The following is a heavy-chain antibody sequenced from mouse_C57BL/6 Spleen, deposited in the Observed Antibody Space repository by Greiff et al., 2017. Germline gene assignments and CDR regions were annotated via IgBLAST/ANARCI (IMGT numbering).Heavy chain of an antibody. Sequence: QVQLQQSGAELVRPGTSVQVSCKASGYAFTNYLIEWVKQRPGQGLEWIGVINPGSGGTNYNEKFKGKATLTADKSSSTAYMQLSSLTSEDSAVYFCARCDYYGYAMDYWGQGTSVTVSS. V-gene: IGHV1-54*01. CDR3: ARCDYYGYAMDY. CDR2: INPGSGGT. D-gene: IGHD1-1*01. CDR1: GYAFTNYL. J-gene: IGHJ4*01.